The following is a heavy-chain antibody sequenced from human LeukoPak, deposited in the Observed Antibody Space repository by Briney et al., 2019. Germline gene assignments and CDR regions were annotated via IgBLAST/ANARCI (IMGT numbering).Heavy chain of an antibody. CDR3: ARCGCSGGSCYYLEANWFDP. J-gene: IGHJ5*02. Sequence: SETLPLTCTVSGYSISSGYYWGWIRHPPGKGLEWIGSIYHSGSTYYNPSLKSRVTISVDTSKNQFSLKLSSVTAADTAVYYCARCGCSGGSCYYLEANWFDPWGQGTLVTVSS. CDR1: GYSISSGYY. V-gene: IGHV4-38-2*02. CDR2: IYHSGST. D-gene: IGHD2-15*01.